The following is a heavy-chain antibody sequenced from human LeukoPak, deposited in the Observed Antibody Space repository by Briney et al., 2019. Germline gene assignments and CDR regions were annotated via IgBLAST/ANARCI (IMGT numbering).Heavy chain of an antibody. Sequence: ASVKVSRKASRYTFTRYDIKWLRQATAQGREWIGWMNPNSGNTDYAQQLQGRVTMTRNTTLSTAYMSVSSLRSADTAVSYCARAMAGYSSSGYYYYYMDVWGKGTTVTVSS. CDR3: ARAMAGYSSSGYYYYYMDV. CDR1: RYTFTRYD. D-gene: IGHD6-19*01. CDR2: MNPNSGNT. V-gene: IGHV1-8*01. J-gene: IGHJ6*03.